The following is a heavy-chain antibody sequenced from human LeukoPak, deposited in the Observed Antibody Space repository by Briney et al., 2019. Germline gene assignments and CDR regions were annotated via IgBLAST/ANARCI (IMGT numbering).Heavy chain of an antibody. V-gene: IGHV3-30-3*01. J-gene: IGHJ6*02. CDR3: ARPEFDYYYYYGMDV. CDR1: GFTFSSYA. D-gene: IGHD3-10*01. CDR2: ISYDGSNK. Sequence: PGGSLRLSCAASGFTFSSYAMHWVRQAPGKGLEWVAVISYDGSNKYYADSVKGRFTISRDNSKNTLYLQMNSLRAEDTAVYYCARPEFDYYYYYGMDVWGRGTTVTVSS.